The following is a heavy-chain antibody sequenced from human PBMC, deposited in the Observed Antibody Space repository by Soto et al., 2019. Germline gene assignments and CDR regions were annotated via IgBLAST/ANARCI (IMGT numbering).Heavy chain of an antibody. Sequence: EVQLVESGGGLVQPGGSLRLSCAASGFAFSDYSMNWVRQAPGKGLEWVSNIGRGSGSGTHYYSDSVKGRFTISRDNAKNKVFLQKNSRREEDKAVYYCSREMNWRGGGAWGQGTLVTVSS. J-gene: IGHJ5*02. D-gene: IGHD3-3*01. V-gene: IGHV3-48*02. CDR3: SREMNWRGGGA. CDR2: IGRGSGSGTH. CDR1: GFAFSDYS.